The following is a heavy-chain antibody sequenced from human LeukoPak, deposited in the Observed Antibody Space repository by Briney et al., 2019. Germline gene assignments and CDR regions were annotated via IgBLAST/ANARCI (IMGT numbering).Heavy chain of an antibody. J-gene: IGHJ4*02. CDR2: IWYDGSNK. D-gene: IGHD1-26*01. CDR1: GFTFNTYG. V-gene: IGHV3-33*01. Sequence: GGSLRLSCAASGFTFNTYGMHWVRQAPGKGLEWVAVIWYDGSNKYYADSVKGRFTISRGNSKNTLYLQMNSLRAEDTAVYYCAGPIVGPSTWQFDYWGQGTLVTVSS. CDR3: AGPIVGPSTWQFDY.